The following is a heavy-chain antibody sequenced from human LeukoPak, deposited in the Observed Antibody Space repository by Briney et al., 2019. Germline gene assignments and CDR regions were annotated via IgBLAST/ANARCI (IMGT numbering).Heavy chain of an antibody. V-gene: IGHV3-23*01. Sequence: PGGSLRLSCAASGFTFSSYGMHWVRQAPGKGLEWVSAISGSGGSTYYADSVKGRFTISRDNSKNTLYLQMYSLRAEDTAVYYCAKGSYDSSGYYPYWGQGTLVTVSS. J-gene: IGHJ4*02. CDR2: ISGSGGST. D-gene: IGHD3-22*01. CDR3: AKGSYDSSGYYPY. CDR1: GFTFSSYG.